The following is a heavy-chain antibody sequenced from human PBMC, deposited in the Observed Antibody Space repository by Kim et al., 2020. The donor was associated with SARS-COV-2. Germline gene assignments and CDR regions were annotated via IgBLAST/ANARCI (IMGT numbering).Heavy chain of an antibody. D-gene: IGHD2-8*01. J-gene: IGHJ4*01. Sequence: GGSLRLSCAASGFTFSSDYMSWVRQAPGKGLEWVANIKQDGSETKYVDSVKGRFTISRDNAKNSLYLQMNSLGAEDTAVYYCARASRYCTSNTRRTKFD. CDR2: IKQDGSET. CDR1: GFTFSSDY. CDR3: ARASRYCTSNTRRTKFD. V-gene: IGHV3-7*01.